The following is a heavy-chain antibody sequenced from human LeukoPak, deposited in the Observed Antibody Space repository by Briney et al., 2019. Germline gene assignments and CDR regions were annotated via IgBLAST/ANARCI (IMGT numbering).Heavy chain of an antibody. CDR1: GYTFTGYY. V-gene: IGHV1-2*04. J-gene: IGHJ4*02. D-gene: IGHD3-10*01. CDR2: INPNSGGT. CDR3: ARESFQRPYGSGSYYQPNFDY. Sequence: ASVKVSCKASGYTFTGYYMHWVRQAPGQGLEWMGWINPNSGGTNYAQKFQGWVTMTRDTSISTAYMELSRLRSDDTAVYYCARESFQRPYGSGSYYQPNFDYWGQGTLVTVSS.